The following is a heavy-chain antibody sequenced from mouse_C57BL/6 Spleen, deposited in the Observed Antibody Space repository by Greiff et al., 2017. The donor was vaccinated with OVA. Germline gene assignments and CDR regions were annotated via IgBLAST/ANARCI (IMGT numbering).Heavy chain of an antibody. CDR2: IDPETGGT. CDR1: GYTFTDYE. V-gene: IGHV1-15*01. J-gene: IGHJ3*01. CDR3: TRSGVWFAY. Sequence: VKLVESGAELVRPGASVTLSCKASGYTFTDYEMHWVKQTPVHGLEWIGAIDPETGGTAYNQKFKGKAILTADKSSSTAYMELRSLTSEDSAVYYCTRSGVWFAYWGQGTLVTVSA.